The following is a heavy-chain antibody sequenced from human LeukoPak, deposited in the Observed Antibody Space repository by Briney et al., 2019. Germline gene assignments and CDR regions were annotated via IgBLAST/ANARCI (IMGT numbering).Heavy chain of an antibody. J-gene: IGHJ4*02. D-gene: IGHD5-18*01. Sequence: PSETLSLTCGVYGESIRGYYWGWIRQPPGKGLEWIGSIYYSGSTYYNPSLKSRVTISVDTSKNQFSLKLSSVTAADTAVYYCARKAPGGYSYGHFDYWGQGTLVTVSS. CDR1: GESIRGYY. CDR3: ARKAPGGYSYGHFDY. CDR2: IYYSGST. V-gene: IGHV4-39*01.